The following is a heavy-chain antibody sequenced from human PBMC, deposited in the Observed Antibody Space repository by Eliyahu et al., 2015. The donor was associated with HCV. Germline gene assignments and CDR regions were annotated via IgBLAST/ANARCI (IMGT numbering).Heavy chain of an antibody. D-gene: IGHD1-26*01. CDR2: ISGSGGST. Sequence: EVQLLESGGGLVQPGGSLRLSCAASGFTFSSYAMXWVRQAPGKGLEWVSAISGSGGSTYYADSVKGRFTISRDNSKNTLYLXMNSLRAEDTAVYYCAKAGELLRLIYFDYWGQGTLVTVSS. V-gene: IGHV3-23*01. CDR3: AKAGELLRLIYFDY. J-gene: IGHJ4*02. CDR1: GFTFSSYA.